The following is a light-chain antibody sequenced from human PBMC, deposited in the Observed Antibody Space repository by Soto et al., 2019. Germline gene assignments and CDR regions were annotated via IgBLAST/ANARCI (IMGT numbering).Light chain of an antibody. CDR3: SSFTGYSYV. CDR2: DVT. V-gene: IGLV2-14*01. Sequence: QSALTQPASVSGSPGQSITISCTGTSSDVGNNNYVSWYQQNPGKAPKLIICDVTDRPSGVSNRFSGSKSGNTASLTISGLQADDEADYYCSSFTGYSYVFGTGTKVT. J-gene: IGLJ1*01. CDR1: SSDVGNNNY.